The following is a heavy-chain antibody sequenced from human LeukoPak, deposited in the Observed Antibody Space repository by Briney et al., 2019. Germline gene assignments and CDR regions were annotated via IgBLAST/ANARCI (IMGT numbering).Heavy chain of an antibody. CDR2: INPNSGGT. CDR3: ARDPLSDYVWGSYRLNWFDT. CDR1: GYTFTGYY. Sequence: ASVKVSCKASGYTFTGYYMHWVRQAPGQGLDWMGWINPNSGGTNYAQKFQGRVTMTRDTSISTAYMELSRLRSDDTAVYYCARDPLSDYVWGSYRLNWFDTWGQGTLVTVSS. D-gene: IGHD3-16*02. V-gene: IGHV1-2*02. J-gene: IGHJ5*02.